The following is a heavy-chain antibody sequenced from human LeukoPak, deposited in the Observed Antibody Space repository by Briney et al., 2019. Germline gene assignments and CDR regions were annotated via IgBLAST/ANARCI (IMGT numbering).Heavy chain of an antibody. CDR2: IIGGSTSK. V-gene: IGHV3-48*03. J-gene: IGHJ4*02. D-gene: IGHD2-21*02. Sequence: GGPLRLSCAASGFPVNKYEMHWVRQAPGKAWGGVPYIIGGSTSKKYADSVWGRFTLSRDNAQNSVHLQMNSLRDEDTAVYYCVRGRLLRSTKYFDYWGQGALVTVSS. CDR3: VRGRLLRSTKYFDY. CDR1: GFPVNKYE.